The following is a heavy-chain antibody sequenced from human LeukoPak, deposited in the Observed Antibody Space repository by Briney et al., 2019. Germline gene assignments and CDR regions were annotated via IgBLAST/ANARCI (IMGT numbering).Heavy chain of an antibody. V-gene: IGHV3-23*01. Sequence: PGGSLRLSCAASGFTFSSYAMSWVRQAPGKGLEWVSAISGSGGSTYYADSVKGRFTISRDNSKDTLYLQMNSLRAEDTAVYYCARESNWGGDAFDIWGLGTMVTVSS. CDR3: ARESNWGGDAFDI. CDR2: ISGSGGST. J-gene: IGHJ3*02. CDR1: GFTFSSYA. D-gene: IGHD7-27*01.